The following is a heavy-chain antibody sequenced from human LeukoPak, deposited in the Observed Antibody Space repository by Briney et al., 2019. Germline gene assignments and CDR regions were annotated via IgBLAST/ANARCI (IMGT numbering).Heavy chain of an antibody. CDR3: ARAPYSSSWYSLFRLPPGTLYYYYYGMDV. J-gene: IGHJ6*02. CDR2: MNPNSGNT. Sequence: ASVKVSCKASGYTFTSYDINWVRQATGQGLEWMGWMNPNSGNTGYAQTFQGRVTMTRNTSISTAYMELSSLRSEDTAVYYCARAPYSSSWYSLFRLPPGTLYYYYYGMDVWGQGTTVTVSS. CDR1: GYTFTSYD. V-gene: IGHV1-8*01. D-gene: IGHD6-13*01.